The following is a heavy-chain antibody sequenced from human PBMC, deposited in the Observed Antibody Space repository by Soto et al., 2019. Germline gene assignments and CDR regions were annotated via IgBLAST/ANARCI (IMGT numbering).Heavy chain of an antibody. V-gene: IGHV3-15*01. CDR2: IKSKTDGGTT. Sequence: GGSLRLSCAASGFTFSNAWMSWVRQSPGKGLEWVGRIKSKTDGGTTDYAAPVKGRFTISIDDSKNTLYLQMNSLKTEDTAVYYCWASSSWHVAAFDIWGQGIXVTVSS. CDR3: WASSSWHVAAFDI. J-gene: IGHJ3*02. CDR1: GFTFSNAW. D-gene: IGHD6-13*01.